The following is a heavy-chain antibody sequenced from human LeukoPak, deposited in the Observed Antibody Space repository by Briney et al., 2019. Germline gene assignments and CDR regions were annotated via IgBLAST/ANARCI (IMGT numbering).Heavy chain of an antibody. V-gene: IGHV4-59*01. J-gene: IGHJ5*02. CDR2: IYGSGST. CDR3: AREGTSGTHLNWFDP. Sequence: SETLSLTCAVYGGSISSYYWSWIRQPPGKGLEWIGHIYGSGSTNYNPSLKSRVTLSVDTSKNQFSLKLSSVTAADTAVYYCAREGTSGTHLNWFDPWGQGTLVTVSS. D-gene: IGHD1-1*01. CDR1: GGSISSYY.